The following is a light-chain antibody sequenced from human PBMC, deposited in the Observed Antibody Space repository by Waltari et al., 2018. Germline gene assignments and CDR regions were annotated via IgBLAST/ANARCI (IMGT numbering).Light chain of an antibody. CDR1: SSNVGTYNY. V-gene: IGLV2-11*01. CDR2: DVF. Sequence: QSALTQPRSVSGSPGQSVTISCTGTSSNVGTYNYVSWYQQLPGKAPKLMIADVFKRPSGVPDRCAGSKSGYTASRTISGLQAEDEADYYCCSYAGTYRWVFGGGTKVTVL. CDR3: CSYAGTYRWV. J-gene: IGLJ3*02.